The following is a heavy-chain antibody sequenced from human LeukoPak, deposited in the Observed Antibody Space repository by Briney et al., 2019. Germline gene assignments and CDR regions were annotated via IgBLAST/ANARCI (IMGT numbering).Heavy chain of an antibody. D-gene: IGHD2-2*01. V-gene: IGHV3-30*04. J-gene: IGHJ6*02. CDR1: GVTFSSYA. Sequence: GGSLRLSCAASGVTFSSYAMPWVRQAPGKGLEWLAVISYDGSNKYYADSVKGRFTISRDNSKNTLYLQMNSLRAEDTAVYYCARDRNSYCSSTSCYSDGMDVWGQGTTVTVSS. CDR2: ISYDGSNK. CDR3: ARDRNSYCSSTSCYSDGMDV.